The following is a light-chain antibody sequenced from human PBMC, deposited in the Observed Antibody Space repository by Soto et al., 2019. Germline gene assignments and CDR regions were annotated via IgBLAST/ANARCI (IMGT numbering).Light chain of an antibody. CDR2: KAS. CDR1: QSISSW. V-gene: IGKV1-5*03. J-gene: IGKJ1*01. Sequence: DIQMTQSPSTLSASVGDRVTITCRASQSISSWLAWYQQKPGKAPKLLIYKASTLQSGVPSRFSRSGSGTEFTLAISSLQPDDLATYYCQQYNDNWTFGQGTKVEIK. CDR3: QQYNDNWT.